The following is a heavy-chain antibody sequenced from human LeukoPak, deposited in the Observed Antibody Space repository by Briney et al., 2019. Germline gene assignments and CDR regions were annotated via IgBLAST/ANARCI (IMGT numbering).Heavy chain of an antibody. Sequence: PGGSLRLSCAASGFTFSSYWMSWVRQAPGKGLEWVANIKQDGSEKYYVDSVKGRFTISRDNAKNSLYLQMNSLRAEDTAVYYCAKSAAADVLDYWGQGTLVTVSS. CDR3: AKSAAADVLDY. D-gene: IGHD6-13*01. J-gene: IGHJ4*02. V-gene: IGHV3-7*03. CDR2: IKQDGSEK. CDR1: GFTFSSYW.